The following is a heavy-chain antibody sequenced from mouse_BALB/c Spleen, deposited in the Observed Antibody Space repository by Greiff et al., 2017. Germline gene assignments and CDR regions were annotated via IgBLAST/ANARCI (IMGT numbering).Heavy chain of an antibody. D-gene: IGHD2-14*01. CDR1: GYSFTGYY. CDR3: ARSDYRYDETWFAY. CDR2: INPYNGAT. J-gene: IGHJ3*01. Sequence: EVQLQQSGPELVKPGASVKISCKASGYSFTGYYMHWVKQSHVKSLEWIGRINPYNGATSYNQNFKDKASLTVDKSSSTAYMELHSLTSEDSAVYYCARSDYRYDETWFAYWGQGTLVTVSA. V-gene: IGHV1-26*01.